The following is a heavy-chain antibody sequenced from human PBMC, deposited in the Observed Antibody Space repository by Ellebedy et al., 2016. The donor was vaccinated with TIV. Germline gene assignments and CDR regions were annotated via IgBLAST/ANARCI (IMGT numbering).Heavy chain of an antibody. Sequence: GESLKISXAASGFTFSSYAMSWVRQAPGKGLEWVSAISGSGGSTYYADSVKGRFTISRDNAKNSLYLQMNSLRAEDTAVYYCARFMAGYWGQGTLVTVSS. D-gene: IGHD6-19*01. CDR3: ARFMAGY. J-gene: IGHJ4*02. V-gene: IGHV3-23*01. CDR1: GFTFSSYA. CDR2: ISGSGGST.